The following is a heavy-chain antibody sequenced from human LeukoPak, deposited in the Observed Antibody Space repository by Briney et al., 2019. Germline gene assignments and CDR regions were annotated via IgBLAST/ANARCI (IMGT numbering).Heavy chain of an antibody. CDR3: ARDSGPWGMFDP. CDR1: GGSISGFY. Sequence: SETLSLTCTVSGGSISGFYWSWIRQPPGKGLEWIGYMSNNGATTYNPSLKSRVTISIDMSNNHFSLTLKSVTAADKAVYYCARDSGPWGMFDPWGQGTLVTVSS. CDR2: MSNNGAT. D-gene: IGHD7-27*01. V-gene: IGHV4-59*01. J-gene: IGHJ5*02.